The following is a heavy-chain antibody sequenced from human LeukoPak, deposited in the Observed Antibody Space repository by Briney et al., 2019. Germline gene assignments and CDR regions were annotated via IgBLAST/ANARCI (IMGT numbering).Heavy chain of an antibody. CDR2: IRYDGSDK. D-gene: IGHD1-1*01. V-gene: IGHV3-30*02. Sequence: GGSLRLSCAASGFTFSTYGMHWVRQAPGKGLEWVAFIRYDGSDKYYADSMKGRYTISRDNSKNTLYLQMNSLRAEDTAVYYCAKRDWNDVSRYAFDIWGQGTMVTVSS. CDR3: AKRDWNDVSRYAFDI. J-gene: IGHJ3*02. CDR1: GFTFSTYG.